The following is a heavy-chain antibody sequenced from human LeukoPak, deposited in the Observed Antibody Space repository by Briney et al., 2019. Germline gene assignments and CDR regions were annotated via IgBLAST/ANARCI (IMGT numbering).Heavy chain of an antibody. Sequence: SETLSLTCTVSDDSITMYYWTWIRQPPGKGLEWIGYVDHTGSTKFNPSLNGRVSISRDTSKNLFSLRLRSVTPADTAVYYCARYALFDYYMDVWGTGTTVTVSS. CDR2: VDHTGST. J-gene: IGHJ6*03. CDR1: DDSITMYY. D-gene: IGHD3-10*02. CDR3: ARYALFDYYMDV. V-gene: IGHV4-59*01.